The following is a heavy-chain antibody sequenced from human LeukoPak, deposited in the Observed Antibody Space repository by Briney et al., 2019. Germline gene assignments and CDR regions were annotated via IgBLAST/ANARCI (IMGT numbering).Heavy chain of an antibody. CDR1: GFTFSAYG. J-gene: IGHJ6*03. D-gene: IGHD6-6*01. V-gene: IGHV3-48*04. CDR2: IRSSRGAI. CDR3: ARGYSTSPGANYYSYYYMDV. Sequence: GGSLRLSCAASGFTFSAYGMNWVRQAPGKGLEWVSHIRSSRGAIYYADSVKGRFPISRDDAENSLYLQMNSLRADDTAVYYCARGYSTSPGANYYSYYYMDVWGKGTTVTVSS.